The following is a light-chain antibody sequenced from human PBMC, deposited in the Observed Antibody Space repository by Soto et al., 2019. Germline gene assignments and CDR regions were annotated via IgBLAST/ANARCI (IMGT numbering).Light chain of an antibody. J-gene: IGKJ1*01. CDR1: QGISNY. V-gene: IGKV1-27*01. CDR2: AAS. Sequence: IQMSQAPASLSASVGDRVTITCRASQGISNYVAWYQQKPGKVPKLLIYAASTLQPGVPSRFSGSGSGTDFTLTISSLQPADVATYYCQKYNLAPLTFGQATTVDI. CDR3: QKYNLAPLT.